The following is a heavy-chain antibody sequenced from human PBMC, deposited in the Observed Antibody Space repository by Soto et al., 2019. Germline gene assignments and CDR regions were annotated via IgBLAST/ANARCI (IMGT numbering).Heavy chain of an antibody. CDR3: ARIKGDTGFDY. Sequence: EVHLVESGGGLVQPGGSLRLSCAASGITFRRSAMSWVRQAPGKGLEWVSSTSGSGGDTYYPDSVKGRFTVSRDNSKNSLYLHMDSLRVEDTAVYFCARIKGDTGFDYWGQGALVTVSS. D-gene: IGHD5-18*01. CDR1: GITFRRSA. J-gene: IGHJ4*02. V-gene: IGHV3-23*04. CDR2: TSGSGGDT.